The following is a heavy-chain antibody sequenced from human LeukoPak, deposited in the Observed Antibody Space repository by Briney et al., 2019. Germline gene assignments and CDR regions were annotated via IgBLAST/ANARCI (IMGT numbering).Heavy chain of an antibody. CDR1: GYTFTGFY. V-gene: IGHV1-2*06. J-gene: IGHJ5*02. D-gene: IGHD6-13*01. CDR3: ARDRVAAAGQLYNWFDP. Sequence: ASVKVSCKASGYTFTGFYMHWVRQAPGQGLEWMGRVNPNSGGTNYAQKFQGRATMTRDTSISTAYMELSRLRSDDTAAYYCARDRVAAAGQLYNWFDPWGHGTLVTVSS. CDR2: VNPNSGGT.